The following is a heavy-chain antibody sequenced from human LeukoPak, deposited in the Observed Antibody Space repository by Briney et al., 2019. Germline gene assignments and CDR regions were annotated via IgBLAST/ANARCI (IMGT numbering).Heavy chain of an antibody. Sequence: PSQTLSLTCTVSGGSISSGSYYWSCIRQHPGKGLEWIGSIYYSGSTYYSPSLKSRLTMSVDTSKNQFSLKLSSVTAADTAVCYCASNRRDATYYFDYWGQGTLVTVSS. V-gene: IGHV4-31*03. CDR2: IYYSGST. D-gene: IGHD1-14*01. CDR3: ASNRRDATYYFDY. CDR1: GGSISSGSYY. J-gene: IGHJ4*02.